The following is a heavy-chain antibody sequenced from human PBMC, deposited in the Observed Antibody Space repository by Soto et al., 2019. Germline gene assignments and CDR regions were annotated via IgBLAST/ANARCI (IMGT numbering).Heavy chain of an antibody. CDR2: INHSGST. Sequence: PSETLSLTCAVYGGSFSGYYWSWIRQPPGKGLEWIGEINHSGSTNYNPSLKSRVTISVDTSKNQFSLKLSSVTAADTAVYYCARSLYYDFWSGSPYYFDYWGQGTLVTVSS. D-gene: IGHD3-3*01. CDR1: GGSFSGYY. J-gene: IGHJ4*02. V-gene: IGHV4-34*01. CDR3: ARSLYYDFWSGSPYYFDY.